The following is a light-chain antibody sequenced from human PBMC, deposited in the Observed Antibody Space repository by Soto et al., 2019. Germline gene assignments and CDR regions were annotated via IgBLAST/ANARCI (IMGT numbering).Light chain of an antibody. CDR3: MQATQFPRLS. J-gene: IGKJ4*01. CDR2: KVS. Sequence: MTLTPLSSPVTLGQLASSSCSSSQSLLHSDGKTYLSWLHQRPGQPPIFLICKVSNRFSGGPDRFSCSCACTDFTQKISRVEAEDVRVDFCMQATQFPRLSFGGAT. V-gene: IGKV2-24*01. CDR1: QSLLHSDGKTY.